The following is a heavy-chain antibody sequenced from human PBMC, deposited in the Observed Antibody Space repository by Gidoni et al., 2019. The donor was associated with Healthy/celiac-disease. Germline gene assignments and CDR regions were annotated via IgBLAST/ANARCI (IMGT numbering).Heavy chain of an antibody. CDR2: ISISISYI. V-gene: IGHV3-21*01. D-gene: IGHD6-19*01. CDR1: GFTFSSNS. CDR3: ARGGGPPLAVYDAFDI. Sequence: EVQLVESGGGLVKLGGSLRLSCAASGFTFSSNSMNWFRQAPGKVLEWVSFISISISYIYYADSVKGRFTISRDNAKNSLYLQMNSLRAEDTAVYYCARGGGPPLAVYDAFDIWGQGTMVTVSS. J-gene: IGHJ3*02.